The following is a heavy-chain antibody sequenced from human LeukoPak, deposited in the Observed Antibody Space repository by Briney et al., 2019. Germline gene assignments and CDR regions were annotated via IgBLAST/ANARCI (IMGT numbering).Heavy chain of an antibody. V-gene: IGHV4-34*01. Sequence: SETLSLTCAVYGGSFSGYYWSWIRQPPGKGLEWIGEINHSGSTNYNPSLKSRVTISVDTSKNQFSLKLSSVTAADTAVYHCARRGRVYYGSGSYYNALRYWGQGTLVTVSS. J-gene: IGHJ4*02. CDR2: INHSGST. CDR3: ARRGRVYYGSGSYYNALRY. CDR1: GGSFSGYY. D-gene: IGHD3-10*01.